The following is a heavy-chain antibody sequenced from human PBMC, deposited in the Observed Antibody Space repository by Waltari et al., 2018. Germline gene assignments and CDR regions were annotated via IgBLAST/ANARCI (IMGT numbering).Heavy chain of an antibody. D-gene: IGHD3-3*01. CDR2: IYYSGST. CDR1: GGSISSGGYY. CDR3: AREAPGVVIMTPGYYMDV. V-gene: IGHV4-31*03. Sequence: QVQLQESGTGLVKPSLTLSLTCTVSGGSISSGGYYWSWIRQHPGKGLEWIGYIYYSGSTYYNPSLKSRVTISVDTSKNQFSLKLSSVTAADTAVYYCAREAPGVVIMTPGYYMDVWGKGTTVTVSS. J-gene: IGHJ6*03.